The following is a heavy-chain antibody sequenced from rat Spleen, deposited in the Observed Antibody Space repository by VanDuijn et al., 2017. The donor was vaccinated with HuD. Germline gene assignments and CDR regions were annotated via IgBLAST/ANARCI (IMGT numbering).Heavy chain of an antibody. V-gene: IGHV3-1*01. Sequence: EVQLQESGPGLVKPSQSLSLTCSVTGYSITSNYWGWIRKFPGNKMEWMGYITYSGSTSYNPSLKSRISITRDTSKNQFFLQVNSVTTEDTATYYCALTGDYWYFDFWGPGTMVTVSS. D-gene: IGHD5-1*01. CDR2: ITYSGST. CDR3: ALTGDYWYFDF. J-gene: IGHJ1*01. CDR1: GYSITSNY.